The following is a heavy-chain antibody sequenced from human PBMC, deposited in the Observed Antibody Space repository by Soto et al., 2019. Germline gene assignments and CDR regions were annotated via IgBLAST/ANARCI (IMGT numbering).Heavy chain of an antibody. D-gene: IGHD2-2*01. CDR1: GFTFSSYG. CDR3: AKDLCSSTSCSYYFDY. Sequence: QVQLVESGGGVVQPGRSLRLSCAASGFTFSSYGMHWVRQAPGKGLEWVAVISYDGSNKYYADSVKGRFTISRDNSKNTPYLQMNSLRAEDTAVYYCAKDLCSSTSCSYYFDYWGQGTLVTVSS. J-gene: IGHJ4*02. CDR2: ISYDGSNK. V-gene: IGHV3-30*18.